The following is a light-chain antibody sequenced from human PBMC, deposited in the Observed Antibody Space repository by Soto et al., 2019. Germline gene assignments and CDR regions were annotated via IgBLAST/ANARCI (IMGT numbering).Light chain of an antibody. Sequence: QSALTQPASVSGSPGQSITISCTGTSGDVGGYNYVSWYQQHPGKAPKLMIYDVSNRPSGVSNRFSGSKSGNTASLTIFGLQAEDEADYHCSSYTSITTVVFGGGTKLTVL. J-gene: IGLJ2*01. CDR2: DVS. CDR3: SSYTSITTVV. CDR1: SGDVGGYNY. V-gene: IGLV2-14*01.